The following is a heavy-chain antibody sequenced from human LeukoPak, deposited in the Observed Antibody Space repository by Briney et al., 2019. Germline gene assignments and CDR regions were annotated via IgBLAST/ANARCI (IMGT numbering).Heavy chain of an antibody. CDR3: ARAFRSSSSSSGMDV. J-gene: IGHJ6*04. CDR2: IYTSGST. D-gene: IGHD6-6*01. CDR1: GGSISSGSYY. Sequence: SETLSLTCTVSGGSISSGSYYWSWIRQPAGKGLGWIGRIYTSGSTNYNPSLKSRVTISVDTSKNQFSLKLSSVTAADTAVYYCARAFRSSSSSSGMDVWGKGTTVTVSS. V-gene: IGHV4-61*02.